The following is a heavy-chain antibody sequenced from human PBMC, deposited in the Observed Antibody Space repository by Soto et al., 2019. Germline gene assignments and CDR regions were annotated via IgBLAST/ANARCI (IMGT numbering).Heavy chain of an antibody. CDR3: ARGLYCYGMDV. Sequence: SETLSLTCAVYGGSFSGYYWSWIRQPPGKGLEWIGEINHSGSTNYNPSLKSRVTISVDTSKNQFSLKLSSVTAADTAVYYCARGLYCYGMDVWGQGTTVTVSS. CDR1: GGSFSGYY. CDR2: INHSGST. J-gene: IGHJ6*02. V-gene: IGHV4-34*01.